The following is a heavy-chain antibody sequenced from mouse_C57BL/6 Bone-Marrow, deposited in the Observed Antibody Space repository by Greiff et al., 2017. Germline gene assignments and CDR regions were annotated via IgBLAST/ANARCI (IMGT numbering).Heavy chain of an antibody. V-gene: IGHV1-55*01. CDR1: GYTFTSYW. CDR3: ASTLITTVGGDY. D-gene: IGHD1-1*01. Sequence: VQLQQPGAELVKPGASVKMSCKASGYTFTSYWITWVKQRPGQGLEWIGDIYPGSGSTNYNEKFKSKATLTVDTSSSTAYMQLSSLTSEDSAVYYCASTLITTVGGDYWGQGTTLTVSS. CDR2: IYPGSGST. J-gene: IGHJ2*01.